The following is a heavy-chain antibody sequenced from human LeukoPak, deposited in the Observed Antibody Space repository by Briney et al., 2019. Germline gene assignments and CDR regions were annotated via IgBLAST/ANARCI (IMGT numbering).Heavy chain of an antibody. CDR3: ARDTVVPAAIYFDY. V-gene: IGHV3-33*01. CDR1: GFTFSSYG. J-gene: IGHJ4*02. D-gene: IGHD2-2*01. CDR2: IWYDGSNK. Sequence: PGGSLRLSCAASGFTFSSYGMHWVRQAPGKGLEWVAVIWYDGSNKYYADSVKGRFTISRGNSKNTLYLQMNSLRAEDTAVHYCARDTVVPAAIYFDYWGQGTLVSVSS.